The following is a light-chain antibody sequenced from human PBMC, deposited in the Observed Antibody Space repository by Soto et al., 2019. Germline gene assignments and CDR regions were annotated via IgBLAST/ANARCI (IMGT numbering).Light chain of an antibody. J-gene: IGKJ1*01. CDR2: DAS. CDR3: HQRSNWCLT. Sequence: EIVLTQSPATLSLSPGERATLSCRASQSVSSYLAWYQQKPGQAPRLLIYDASNRATGIPAKFSGSGSGTDFTLTISSLEPEDFAVYYCHQRSNWCLTFGQETNVEIK. V-gene: IGKV3-11*01. CDR1: QSVSSY.